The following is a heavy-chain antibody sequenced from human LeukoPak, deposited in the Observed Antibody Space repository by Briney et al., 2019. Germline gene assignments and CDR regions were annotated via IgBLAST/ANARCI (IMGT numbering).Heavy chain of an antibody. CDR2: ISYDGTNK. D-gene: IGHD3-22*01. V-gene: IGHV3-30*18. J-gene: IGHJ3*02. CDR3: AKGGYYASSGSYAFDI. CDR1: GFTFSHYA. Sequence: GRSLRLSCAASGFTFSHYAMHWVRQASGKGPDWVAVISYDGTNKYYADSVKGRFTISRDNSKNTLSLQMNSLRAEDTAVYYCAKGGYYASSGSYAFDIWGQGTVVTVSS.